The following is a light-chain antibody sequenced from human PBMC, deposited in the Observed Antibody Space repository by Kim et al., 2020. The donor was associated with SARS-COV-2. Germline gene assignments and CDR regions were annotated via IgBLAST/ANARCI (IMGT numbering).Light chain of an antibody. V-gene: IGLV3-21*01. J-gene: IGLJ1*01. Sequence: PGKAASLTCGINNIGIRTVPWYQKKPGQAPILIIYYDSDRPSGIPARFSGSKSGNTAPLTISRVEAGDEADYYCQVWDTSSDHPYVFGAGTKVTVL. CDR1: NIGIRT. CDR2: YDS. CDR3: QVWDTSSDHPYV.